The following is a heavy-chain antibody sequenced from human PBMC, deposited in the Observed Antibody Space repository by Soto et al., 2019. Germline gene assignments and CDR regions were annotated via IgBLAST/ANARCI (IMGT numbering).Heavy chain of an antibody. CDR3: AKGWWDY. CDR2: IGGSST. V-gene: IGHV3-23*01. CDR1: GFTFSSYV. J-gene: IGHJ4*02. D-gene: IGHD2-15*01. Sequence: EVPLLESGGGLVQPGGSLRLSCAASGFTFSSYVMSWVRQAPGKGLEWVSGIGGSSTYYADSVKGRFTISRDNSKNTLYLQMNGLRAEDTAIYYCAKGWWDYWGRGTLVTVSS.